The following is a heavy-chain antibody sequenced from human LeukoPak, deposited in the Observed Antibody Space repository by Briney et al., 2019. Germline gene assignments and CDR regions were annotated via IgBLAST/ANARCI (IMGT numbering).Heavy chain of an antibody. CDR3: ARAPHFFDTSGSRYYFDY. J-gene: IGHJ4*02. CDR1: GGSIRSTTYY. CDR2: IYYSGNT. Sequence: SETLSLTCSVSGGSIRSTTYYWGWIRQPPGKGLEWIGSIYYSGNTYYSPSLMSRVTISVDTSKNQFSLNLSSVTAADTAVYFCARAPHFFDTSGSRYYFDYWGQGALVTVSS. V-gene: IGHV4-39*07. D-gene: IGHD3-22*01.